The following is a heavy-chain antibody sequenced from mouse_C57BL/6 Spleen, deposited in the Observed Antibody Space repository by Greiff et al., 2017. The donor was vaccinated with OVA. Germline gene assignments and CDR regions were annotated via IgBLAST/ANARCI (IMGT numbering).Heavy chain of an antibody. D-gene: IGHD2-4*01. CDR2: INPNNGGT. J-gene: IGHJ4*01. CDR1: GYTFTDYN. V-gene: IGHV1-22*01. Sequence: VQLQQSGPELVKPGASVKMSCKASGYTFTDYNMHWVKQSHGKSIEWIGYINPNNGGTSYNQKFKGKATLTVNKSSSTAYMELRSLTSEDAAVYYCARWGDYDGEVYAMDYWGQGTSVTVSS. CDR3: ARWGDYDGEVYAMDY.